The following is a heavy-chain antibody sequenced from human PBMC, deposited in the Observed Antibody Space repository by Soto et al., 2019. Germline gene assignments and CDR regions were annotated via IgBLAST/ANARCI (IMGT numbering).Heavy chain of an antibody. D-gene: IGHD1-26*01. CDR1: GFSFSGYA. CDR3: AKNSKGYSGSYFDY. Sequence: EVQLLESGGGVGQPGGSLRLSCAATGFSFSGYAMSWVRQAAGKGLEWVSTISGSGASTFYADSVKGRFTISRDNSKNTCYLQINSLRAEDTDVYYCAKNSKGYSGSYFDYWGQGTLVTVSS. CDR2: ISGSGAST. J-gene: IGHJ4*02. V-gene: IGHV3-23*01.